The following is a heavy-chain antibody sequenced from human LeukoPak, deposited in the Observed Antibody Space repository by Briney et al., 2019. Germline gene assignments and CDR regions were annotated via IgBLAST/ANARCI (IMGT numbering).Heavy chain of an antibody. J-gene: IGHJ4*02. CDR2: IRSKANNYAT. CDR1: GFTF. CDR3: TRRTGSGSYYFDY. D-gene: IGHD3-10*01. Sequence: PGGPLRLSCAASGFTFIHWVRQASGKGLEWVGRIRSKANNYATTYAASAKGRFTISRDDSKNTVHLQMNSLKTEDTAVYWCTRRTGSGSYYFDYWGQGTLVTVSS. V-gene: IGHV3-73*01.